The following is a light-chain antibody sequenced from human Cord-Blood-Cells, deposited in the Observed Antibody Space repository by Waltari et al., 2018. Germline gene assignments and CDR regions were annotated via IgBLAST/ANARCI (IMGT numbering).Light chain of an antibody. V-gene: IGLV2-14*03. CDR1: SSDVGCYNY. J-gene: IGLJ1*01. Sequence: QSALTQPASVSGSPGQSITIPCPGTSSDVGCYNYVPWYQQHPGKAPKLMIYDVSNRPSGVSNRFSGSKSGNTASLTISGLQAEDEADYYCSSYTSSSTYVFGTGTKVTVL. CDR2: DVS. CDR3: SSYTSSSTYV.